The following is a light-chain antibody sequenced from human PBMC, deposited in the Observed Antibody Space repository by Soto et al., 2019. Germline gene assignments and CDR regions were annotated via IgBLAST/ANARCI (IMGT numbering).Light chain of an antibody. CDR2: EVS. Sequence: EIVMTQSPATLSVSPGERATLSCRASQSVSSNLAWYQQKPGQAPRLLIYEVSTGTTGIPARFSGSGSGTEFDLTISSLQSEDFAVYYCLQYFNWPQTFGQGTKLEI. V-gene: IGKV3D-15*01. CDR1: QSVSSN. J-gene: IGKJ2*01. CDR3: LQYFNWPQT.